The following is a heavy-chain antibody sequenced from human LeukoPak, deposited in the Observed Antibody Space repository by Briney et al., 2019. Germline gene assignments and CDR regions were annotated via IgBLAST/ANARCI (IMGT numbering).Heavy chain of an antibody. J-gene: IGHJ4*02. V-gene: IGHV3-21*01. CDR1: GFTFSSYS. Sequence: GGSLRLSCAASGFTFSSYSMNWVRQAPGKGLGWVSSISSSSSYIYYADSVKGRFTISRDNAKNSLYLQMNSLRAEDTAVYYCARQIDYYGSGSLPDYWGQGTLVTVSS. D-gene: IGHD3-10*01. CDR3: ARQIDYYGSGSLPDY. CDR2: ISSSSSYI.